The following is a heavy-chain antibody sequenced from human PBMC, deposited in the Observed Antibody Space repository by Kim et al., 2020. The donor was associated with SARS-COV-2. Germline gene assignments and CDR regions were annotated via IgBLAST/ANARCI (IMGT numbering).Heavy chain of an antibody. J-gene: IGHJ4*02. CDR2: TK. V-gene: IGHV3-11*01. CDR3: ARTYSSTAGF. D-gene: IGHD2-21*01. Sequence: TKYDADSVEGRFTISRDTAKNSLFLQMNSMRAGDTAVYYCARTYSSTAGFWGQGTLVTVSS.